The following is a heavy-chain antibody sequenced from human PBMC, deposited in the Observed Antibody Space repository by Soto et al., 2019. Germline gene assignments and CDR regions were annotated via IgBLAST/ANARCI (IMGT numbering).Heavy chain of an antibody. CDR2: ISSSSSTI. V-gene: IGHV3-48*02. CDR1: GFTFSSYS. Sequence: EVQLVESGGGLVQPGGSLRLSCAASGFTFSSYSMNWVRQAPGKGLEWVSYISSSSSTIYYADSVKGRFTISRDNAKNSLYLQMNSLRDEDTAVYYCARDLGLPAQSYYGMDVWGQGTTVTVSS. CDR3: ARDLGLPAQSYYGMDV. D-gene: IGHD2-15*01. J-gene: IGHJ6*02.